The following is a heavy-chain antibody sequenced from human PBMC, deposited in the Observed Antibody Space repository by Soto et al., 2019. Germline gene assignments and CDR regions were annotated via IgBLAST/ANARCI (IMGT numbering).Heavy chain of an antibody. Sequence: SETLSLTCTVSGGSLSSGGYYWSWIRQHPGKGLEWIAYSYYSGSTYYNPSLKRRVTISVDTSKNQFSLKLCAVTAADTAVYYCARDFRSGYYFSDYYGMDVWGQGSTVTVSS. D-gene: IGHD3-22*01. CDR1: GGSLSSGGYY. V-gene: IGHV4-31*03. J-gene: IGHJ6*02. CDR2: SYYSGST. CDR3: ARDFRSGYYFSDYYGMDV.